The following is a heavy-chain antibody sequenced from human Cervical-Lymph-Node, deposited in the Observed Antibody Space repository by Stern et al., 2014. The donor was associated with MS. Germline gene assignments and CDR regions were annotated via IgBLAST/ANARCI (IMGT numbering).Heavy chain of an antibody. CDR3: AKGHWTPHITIFGVIHALDV. Sequence: QVQLVQSGGGVVQPRRSLRLSCVASGFDFSSSGMNWVRQAPGKGLECLAVISHDGTKTYYADSVRGRFTISRDNSNNTLYLQMNTLRPDDTAVYHCAKGHWTPHITIFGVIHALDVWGQGTTVTVSS. D-gene: IGHD3-3*01. J-gene: IGHJ6*02. CDR1: GFDFSSSG. V-gene: IGHV3-30*18. CDR2: ISHDGTKT.